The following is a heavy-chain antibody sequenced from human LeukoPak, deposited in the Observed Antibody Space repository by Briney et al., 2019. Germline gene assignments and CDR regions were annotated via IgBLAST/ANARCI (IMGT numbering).Heavy chain of an antibody. CDR1: GFTFRNYA. CDR2: ISGSFSGSDYTT. D-gene: IGHD4-23*01. J-gene: IGHJ4*02. Sequence: GGSLRLSCAASGFTFRNYAMSWVRQAPGKGLEWVSAISGSFSGSDYTTYYADSVKGRFTISRDDSTNTLYLQLSGLRVEDTAVFSCARDQGTVVTSRFVLWGLGTLVTVSS. V-gene: IGHV3-23*01. CDR3: ARDQGTVVTSRFVL.